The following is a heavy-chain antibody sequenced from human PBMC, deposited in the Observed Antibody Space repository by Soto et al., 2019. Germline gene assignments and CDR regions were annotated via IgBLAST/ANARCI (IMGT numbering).Heavy chain of an antibody. V-gene: IGHV4-39*07. D-gene: IGHD3-22*01. J-gene: IGHJ3*02. CDR3: ARARGMRYYYDSSGHDAFDI. Sequence: SETLSLTCTVSGGSISTRSSYWGWIRQPPGKGLEWIGYIYYIGNTYYNPSLKSRVAISVDTSKNQFSLKLSSVTAADTAVYYCARARGMRYYYDSSGHDAFDIWGQGTMVTVSS. CDR2: IYYIGNT. CDR1: GGSISTRSSY.